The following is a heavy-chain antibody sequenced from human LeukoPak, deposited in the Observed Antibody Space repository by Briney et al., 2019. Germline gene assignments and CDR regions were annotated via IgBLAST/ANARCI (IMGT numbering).Heavy chain of an antibody. D-gene: IGHD6-13*01. CDR3: AKMGAYSSSWSGGRYCAY. J-gene: IGHJ4*02. V-gene: IGHV3-23*01. CDR2: ISGSGGST. CDR1: GFTFSSYG. Sequence: GGSLRLSCAASGFTFSSYGMSWVRQAPGKGLEWVSAISGSGGSTYYADSVKGRFTISRDNSKNTLYLQMNSLRAEDTAVYYCAKMGAYSSSWSGGRYCAYWGQGTLVTVSS.